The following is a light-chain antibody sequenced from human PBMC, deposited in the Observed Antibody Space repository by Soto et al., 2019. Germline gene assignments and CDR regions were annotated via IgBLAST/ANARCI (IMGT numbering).Light chain of an antibody. J-gene: IGLJ2*01. CDR2: EVT. CDR1: SSNIGSNY. Sequence: QAVVTQPPSASGTPGQTVTISCSGSSSNIGSNYVYWYQQLPGTAPKLLISEVTKRPSGVPDRFSDSKSGNTASLTVSGLQSEDEADYYCASNAGTIKHVVFGGGTKLTVL. CDR3: ASNAGTIKHVV. V-gene: IGLV1-47*01.